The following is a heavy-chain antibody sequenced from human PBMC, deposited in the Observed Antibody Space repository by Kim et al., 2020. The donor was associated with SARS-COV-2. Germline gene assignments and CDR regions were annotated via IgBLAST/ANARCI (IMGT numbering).Heavy chain of an antibody. J-gene: IGHJ4*02. CDR2: IYYSGST. Sequence: SETLSLTCTVSGGSISSGGYYWSWIRQHPGKGLEWIGYIYYSGSTYYNPSLKSRVTISVDTSKNQFSLKLSSVTAADTAVYYCARGDYGAHFDYWGQGTLVTVSS. CDR3: ARGDYGAHFDY. V-gene: IGHV4-31*03. CDR1: GGSISSGGYY. D-gene: IGHD4-17*01.